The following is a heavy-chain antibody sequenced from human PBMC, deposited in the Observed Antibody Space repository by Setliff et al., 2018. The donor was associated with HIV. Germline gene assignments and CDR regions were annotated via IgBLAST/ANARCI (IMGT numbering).Heavy chain of an antibody. Sequence: SETLSLTCTVSGYSISSGFYWGWIRQPPGKGLEWIGRIYRSGSTHYNPSLKSRVTISVDTSKNQFSLKLSSVTAADTAVYYCARGRSSTIDYWGQGTLVTVSS. V-gene: IGHV4-38-2*02. CDR2: IYRSGST. J-gene: IGHJ4*02. CDR3: ARGRSSTIDY. CDR1: GYSISSGFY. D-gene: IGHD1-26*01.